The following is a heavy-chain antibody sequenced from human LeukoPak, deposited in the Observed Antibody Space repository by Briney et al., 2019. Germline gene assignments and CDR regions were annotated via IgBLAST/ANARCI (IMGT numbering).Heavy chain of an antibody. CDR1: GGSISPYY. D-gene: IGHD4-11*01. V-gene: IGHV4-38-2*02. Sequence: KPSETLSLTCTVSGGSISPYYWGRIRQPPGKGLEWIGSIYHSGSTYYNPSLKSRVTISVDTSKNQFSLKLSAVTAADTPVYYCAGGTTVTQYDYWGQGTLVTVSS. CDR3: AGGTTVTQYDY. J-gene: IGHJ4*02. CDR2: IYHSGST.